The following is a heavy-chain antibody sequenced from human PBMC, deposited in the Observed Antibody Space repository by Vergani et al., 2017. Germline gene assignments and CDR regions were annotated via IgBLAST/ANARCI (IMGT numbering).Heavy chain of an antibody. D-gene: IGHD3-9*01. J-gene: IGHJ6*02. V-gene: IGHV3-7*01. CDR3: ARAGTRYFDWLFPRYYGMDV. CDR2: IKQDGSEK. Sequence: VQLVQSGAEVKKPGSSVKVSCKASGGTFSSYAISWVRQAPGKGLEWVANIKQDGSEKYYVDSVKGRFTISRDNAKNSLYLQMNSLRAEDTAVYYCARAGTRYFDWLFPRYYGMDVWGQGTTVTVSS. CDR1: GGTFSSYA.